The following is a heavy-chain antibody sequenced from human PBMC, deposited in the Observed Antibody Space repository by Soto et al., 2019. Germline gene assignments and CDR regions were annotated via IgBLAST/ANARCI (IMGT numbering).Heavy chain of an antibody. V-gene: IGHV4-34*01. J-gene: IGHJ6*02. Sequence: SETLSLTCAVYGGSFSGYYWSWIRQPPGKGLEWIGEINHSGSTNYNPSLKSRVTISVDTSKNQFSLKLSSVTAADTAVYYCARHRVAVVYYYYGMDVWGQGTTVTVSS. CDR1: GGSFSGYY. CDR3: ARHRVAVVYYYYGMDV. D-gene: IGHD6-19*01. CDR2: INHSGST.